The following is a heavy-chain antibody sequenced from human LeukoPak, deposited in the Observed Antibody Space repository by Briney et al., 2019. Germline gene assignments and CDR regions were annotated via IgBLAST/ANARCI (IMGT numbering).Heavy chain of an antibody. Sequence: PGGSLRLSCAAPGFTFRNYGMHWVRQATGKGLEWVSFIWSDGNNRFYADSVKGRFTISRDNSKNMLYLQMDSLRPDDTALYYCAKDPGASVSGFHMDVWGKGTTVIVSS. J-gene: IGHJ6*03. V-gene: IGHV3-30*02. CDR1: GFTFRNYG. CDR2: IWSDGNNR. CDR3: AKDPGASVSGFHMDV. D-gene: IGHD2-8*02.